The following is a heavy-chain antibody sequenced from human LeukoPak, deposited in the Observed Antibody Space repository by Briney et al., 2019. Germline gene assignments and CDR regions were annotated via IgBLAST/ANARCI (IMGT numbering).Heavy chain of an antibody. CDR2: IYYSGTT. CDR1: GGSISSNY. V-gene: IGHV4-39*01. CDR3: ARQVSDYYYYYIDV. J-gene: IGHJ6*03. D-gene: IGHD3-10*01. Sequence: SETLSLTCTVSGGSISSNYWGWIRQTPGKGLEWIGTIYYSGTTYYNPSLESRATISEDTSKNQFSLTLRSVTAADTAVYYCARQVSDYYYYYIDVWGKGTTVTVSS.